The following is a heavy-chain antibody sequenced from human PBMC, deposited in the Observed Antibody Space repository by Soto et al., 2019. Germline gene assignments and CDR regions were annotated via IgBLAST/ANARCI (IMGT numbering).Heavy chain of an antibody. CDR2: IYHSGRT. J-gene: IGHJ4*02. V-gene: IGHV4-4*02. CDR3: ARHIAVSGTRGFDF. D-gene: IGHD6-19*01. CDR1: GGSISTNW. Sequence: QVQLQESGPGLMKPSGTLSLTCAVSGGSISTNWWSWVSQPPGKGLEWIGEIYHSGRTNYNPSLMNRATVSMDKSQNLLSLNLNSVTAADTAVYYCARHIAVSGTRGFDFWGQGNLVTVSS.